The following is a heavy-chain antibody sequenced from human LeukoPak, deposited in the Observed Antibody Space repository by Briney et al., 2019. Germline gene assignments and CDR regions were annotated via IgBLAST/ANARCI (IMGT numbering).Heavy chain of an antibody. CDR3: AKEIYDFWSGYFRSSGMDV. D-gene: IGHD3-3*01. Sequence: PGGSLRLSCAASGFTFSSYSMNWVRQAPGKGLEWVSSISSSSSYIYYADSVKGRFTISRDNAKNSLYLQMNSLRAEDTALYYCAKEIYDFWSGYFRSSGMDVWGQGTTVTVSS. CDR1: GFTFSSYS. CDR2: ISSSSSYI. V-gene: IGHV3-21*04. J-gene: IGHJ6*02.